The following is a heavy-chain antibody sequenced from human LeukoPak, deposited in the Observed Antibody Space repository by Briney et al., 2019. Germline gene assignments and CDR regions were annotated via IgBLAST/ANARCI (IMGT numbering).Heavy chain of an antibody. D-gene: IGHD1-14*01. CDR3: ARLNKPGWFDP. V-gene: IGHV4-30-4*07. J-gene: IGHJ5*02. CDR1: GASISSGGYS. CDR2: ISSTGST. Sequence: SETLSLTCTVSGASISSGGYSWSWIRQPPGKGLEWIGYISSTGSTYYNPSLKSRLSISLDTSKNQFSLNLSSVTAADTAVYYCARLNKPGWFDPWGQGTLVTVSS.